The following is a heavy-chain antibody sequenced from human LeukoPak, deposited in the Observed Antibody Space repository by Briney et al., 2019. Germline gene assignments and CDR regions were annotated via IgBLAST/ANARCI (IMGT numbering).Heavy chain of an antibody. CDR3: ARDIRAVGATLYFDY. V-gene: IGHV3-30*01. CDR1: GFTFSSYA. D-gene: IGHD1-26*01. CDR2: ISYDGSNK. J-gene: IGHJ4*02. Sequence: GGSLRLSCAASGFTFSSYAMHWVRQAPGKGLEWVAVISYDGSNKYYADSVKGRFTISRDNSKNTLYLQMNSLRAEDTAVYYCARDIRAVGATLYFDYWGQGALVTVSS.